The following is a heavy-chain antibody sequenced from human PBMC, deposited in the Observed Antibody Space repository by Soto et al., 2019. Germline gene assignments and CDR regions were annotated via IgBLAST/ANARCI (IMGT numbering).Heavy chain of an antibody. D-gene: IGHD6-13*01. J-gene: IGHJ4*02. Sequence: EVQLLESGGGLVQPGGSLRLSCAASGFTFSSYAMSWVRQAPGKGLEWVSAISGSGGSTYYADSVKGRFTISRDNSKNTLYMQMNRLRDEDTAVYYCAYSSTPFDYWGQGTLVTVSS. CDR2: ISGSGGST. CDR3: AYSSTPFDY. V-gene: IGHV3-23*01. CDR1: GFTFSSYA.